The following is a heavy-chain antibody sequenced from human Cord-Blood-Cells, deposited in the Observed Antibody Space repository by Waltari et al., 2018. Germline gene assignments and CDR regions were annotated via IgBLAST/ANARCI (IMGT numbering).Heavy chain of an antibody. V-gene: IGHV3-23*01. CDR2: ISGSGGST. J-gene: IGHJ3*02. D-gene: IGHD1-7*01. Sequence: EVQLLESGGGLVQHGGDLRLSCAASGFTFSSYAISWISQAPGKGVEWVSAISGSGGSTYYADSVKGRFTISRDNSKNTLYLQMNSLRAEDTAVYYCAKDPRYNWNYDAFDIWGQGTMVTVSS. CDR3: AKDPRYNWNYDAFDI. CDR1: GFTFSSYA.